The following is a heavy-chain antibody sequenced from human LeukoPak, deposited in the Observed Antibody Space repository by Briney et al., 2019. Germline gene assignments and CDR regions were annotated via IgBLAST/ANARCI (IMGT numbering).Heavy chain of an antibody. Sequence: ASVKVSCKASGYTFTSYGISWVRQAPGQGLEWMGWISAYNGNTNYAQKLQGRVTMTTDTSTSTAYMELRSLRSDDTAVYYCARLLYGSGSYYPLDYWGQGTLVTASS. CDR2: ISAYNGNT. V-gene: IGHV1-18*01. D-gene: IGHD3-10*01. CDR3: ARLLYGSGSYYPLDY. J-gene: IGHJ4*02. CDR1: GYTFTSYG.